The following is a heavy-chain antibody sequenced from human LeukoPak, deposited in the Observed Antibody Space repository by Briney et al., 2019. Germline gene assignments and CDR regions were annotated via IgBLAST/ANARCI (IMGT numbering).Heavy chain of an antibody. Sequence: PSETLSLTCTVSGGSISTYYWSWIRQPPGKGLEWIGYIYYSGSTKYNPSLKSRATISIDTSKNQFSLKLSSVTAADTAVYYCARLSTVTTFDYWGQGTLVTVSS. CDR3: ARLSTVTTFDY. CDR1: GGSISTYY. J-gene: IGHJ4*02. CDR2: IYYSGST. V-gene: IGHV4-59*08. D-gene: IGHD4-17*01.